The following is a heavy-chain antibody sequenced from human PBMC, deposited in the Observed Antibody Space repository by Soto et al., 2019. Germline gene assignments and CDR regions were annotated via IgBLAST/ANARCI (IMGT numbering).Heavy chain of an antibody. CDR1: GGSITSSSYF. J-gene: IGHJ3*02. CDR3: ARLYGLDAFDI. D-gene: IGHD3-16*02. V-gene: IGHV4-39*01. CDR2: IYYSGST. Sequence: SDTLSLTCSFPGGSITSSSYFWVWIRQPPGKGLEWIGSIYYSGSTYYNPSLKSRVTVSVDTSKNQFSLKLSSVTAADTAVYYCARLYGLDAFDIWGQGTMVT.